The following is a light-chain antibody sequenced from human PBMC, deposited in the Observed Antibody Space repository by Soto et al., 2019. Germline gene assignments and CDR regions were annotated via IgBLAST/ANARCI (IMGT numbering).Light chain of an antibody. V-gene: IGKV3-15*01. Sequence: EIVMTQSPATLSVSPGERATLSCRASQSVSRNVAWYQQKPGQAPRLLIHDASTRATGISVRFSGSGSGTEFTLTIRSLQSGDFAVYYCQQYNNWLWTFGQGTKVEIK. CDR3: QQYNNWLWT. CDR1: QSVSRN. J-gene: IGKJ1*01. CDR2: DAS.